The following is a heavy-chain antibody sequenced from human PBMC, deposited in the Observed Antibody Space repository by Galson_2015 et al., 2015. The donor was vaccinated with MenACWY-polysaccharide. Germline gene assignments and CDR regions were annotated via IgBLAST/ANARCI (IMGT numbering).Heavy chain of an antibody. D-gene: IGHD6-19*01. J-gene: IGHJ4*02. CDR3: AKYGIEVAGSLKNHFDY. CDR2: ISGSSGST. Sequence: SLRLSCAASGFTFSSYAMSWVRQAPGKGLEWVSTISGSSGSTYHADSVKGRFTISSDNSKNTLYLQMNSLRAEETALYYCAKYGIEVAGSLKNHFDYWGQGTLVTVSS. V-gene: IGHV3-23*01. CDR1: GFTFSSYA.